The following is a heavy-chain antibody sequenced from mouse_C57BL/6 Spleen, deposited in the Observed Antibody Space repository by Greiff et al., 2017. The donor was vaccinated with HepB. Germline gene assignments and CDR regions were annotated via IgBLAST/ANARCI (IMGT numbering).Heavy chain of an antibody. CDR2: IYPRDGST. CDR1: GYTFTDHT. D-gene: IGHD1-1*01. J-gene: IGHJ2*01. Sequence: VQLQQSDAELVKPGASVKISCKVSGYTFTDHTIHWMKQRPEQGLEWIGYIYPRDGSTKYNEKFKGKATLTADKSSSTAYMQLNSLTSEDSAVYFCARESYYYGSSYDCFDYWGQSTTLTVSS. CDR3: ARESYYYGSSYDCFDY. V-gene: IGHV1-78*01.